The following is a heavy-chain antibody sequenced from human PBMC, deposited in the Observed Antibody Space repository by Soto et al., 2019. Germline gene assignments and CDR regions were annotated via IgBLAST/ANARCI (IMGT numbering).Heavy chain of an antibody. V-gene: IGHV1-2*02. J-gene: IGHJ3*02. CDR2: INPATGAA. CDR1: GYPVTAYY. Sequence: QLHLVQSGAVVKKPGASVTVSCSASGYPVTAYYMHWVRQAPGRGLEWMGGINPATGAAKYAQTFRGRGTLARDPSTSTVFVELVGLTSEDPAVFYCARGGGVGVAGSAAFDMWGQGTLVTVSS. D-gene: IGHD3-3*01. CDR3: ARGGGVGVAGSAAFDM.